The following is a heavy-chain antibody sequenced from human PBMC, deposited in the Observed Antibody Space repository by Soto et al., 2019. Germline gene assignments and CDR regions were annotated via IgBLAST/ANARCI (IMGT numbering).Heavy chain of an antibody. D-gene: IGHD4-17*01. CDR1: GGSISSSSYY. CDR3: ARYLTTVTVDY. J-gene: IGHJ4*02. V-gene: IGHV4-39*01. Sequence: SETLSLTCTVSGGSISSSSYYWGWIRQPPGKGLEWIGSIYYSGSTYYNPSLKSRVTISVDTSKNQFSLKLSSVTAADTAVYYCARYLTTVTVDYWGQGTLVTVSP. CDR2: IYYSGST.